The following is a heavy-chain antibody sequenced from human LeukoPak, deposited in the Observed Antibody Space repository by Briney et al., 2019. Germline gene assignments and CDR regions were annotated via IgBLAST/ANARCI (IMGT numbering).Heavy chain of an antibody. CDR1: GFTLSNAW. CDR3: TTAYYDFWSGYYYYYMDV. D-gene: IGHD3-3*01. CDR2: IKSKTDGGTT. V-gene: IGHV3-15*01. Sequence: GRSLRLSCAASGFTLSNAWMSWVRQAPGKGLEWVGRIKSKTDGGTTDYAAPVKGRFTISRDDSKNTLYLQMNSLKTEDTAVYYCTTAYYDFWSGYYYYYMDVWGKGTTVTVSS. J-gene: IGHJ6*03.